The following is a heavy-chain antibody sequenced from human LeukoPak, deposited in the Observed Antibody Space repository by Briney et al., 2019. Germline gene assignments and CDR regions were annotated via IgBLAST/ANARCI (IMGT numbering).Heavy chain of an antibody. CDR2: TYYRSTWNN. V-gene: IGHV6-1*01. Sequence: SQTLSLTCAISGDSVSSNSATWNWIRQSPSRGLEWLGRTYYRSTWNNDYATSVKSRITITPDTSKNLFSLQFNSVTPEDTAVYYCARISAAAADSWGQGTLVTVSS. D-gene: IGHD6-13*01. CDR1: GDSVSSNSAT. J-gene: IGHJ4*02. CDR3: ARISAAAADS.